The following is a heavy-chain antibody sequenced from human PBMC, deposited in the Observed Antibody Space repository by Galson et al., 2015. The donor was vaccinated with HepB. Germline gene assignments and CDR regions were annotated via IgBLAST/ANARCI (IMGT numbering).Heavy chain of an antibody. D-gene: IGHD2-15*01. Sequence: SVKVSCKASGGTFSNYAIGWVRQAPGQGLEWMGGILPVFRTTASTQKFQDRVTITADELTTTVYMELSSLTSDDTAVYYCARPRYCSGDGCFRPRYYYGMDVWGQGTTVIVSS. CDR1: GGTFSNYA. V-gene: IGHV1-69*13. CDR2: ILPVFRTT. CDR3: ARPRYCSGDGCFRPRYYYGMDV. J-gene: IGHJ6*02.